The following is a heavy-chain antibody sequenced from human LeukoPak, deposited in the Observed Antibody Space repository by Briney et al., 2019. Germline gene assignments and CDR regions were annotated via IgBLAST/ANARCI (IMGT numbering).Heavy chain of an antibody. V-gene: IGHV3-23*01. J-gene: IGHJ4*02. Sequence: GGSLRLSCAASGFTFSSYVMSWVRQAPGKGLEWVSAISGSGGSTHYADSVKGRFTISRDNSKNTLYLQMNSLRAEDTAVYYCASDYDSSGYYYMAGYYFDYWGQGTLVTVSP. CDR3: ASDYDSSGYYYMAGYYFDY. CDR1: GFTFSSYV. D-gene: IGHD3-22*01. CDR2: ISGSGGST.